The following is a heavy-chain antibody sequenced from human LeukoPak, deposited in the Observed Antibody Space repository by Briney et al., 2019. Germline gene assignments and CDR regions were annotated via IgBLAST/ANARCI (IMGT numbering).Heavy chain of an antibody. J-gene: IGHJ4*02. CDR2: MNPNSGNT. V-gene: IGHV1-8*02. D-gene: IGHD3-22*01. CDR3: ATDRFYYDSSGSPTFDY. CDR1: GYSFTSYW. Sequence: GESLKISCKGSGYSFTSYWIGWVRQATGQGLEWMGWMNPNSGNTGYAQKFQGRVTMTRNTSISTAYMELSSLRSEDTAVYYCATDRFYYDSSGSPTFDYWGQGTLVTVSS.